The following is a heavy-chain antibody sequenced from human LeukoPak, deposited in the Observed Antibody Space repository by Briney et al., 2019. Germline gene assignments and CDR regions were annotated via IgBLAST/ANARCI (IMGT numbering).Heavy chain of an antibody. V-gene: IGHV4-59*01. J-gene: IGHJ4*02. CDR3: ARAYFYGSGSYYSFDY. CDR1: GGSISSYY. D-gene: IGHD3-10*01. CDR2: IYYSGST. Sequence: SETLSLTCTVSGGSISSYYWSWIRQPPGKGLEWLGYIYYSGSTNYNPSLKSRVTISVDTSKNQFSLKLSSVTAADTAVYYCARAYFYGSGSYYSFDYWGQGTLVTVSS.